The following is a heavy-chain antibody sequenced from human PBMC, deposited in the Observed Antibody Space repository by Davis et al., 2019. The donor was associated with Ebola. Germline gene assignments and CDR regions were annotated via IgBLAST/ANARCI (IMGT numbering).Heavy chain of an antibody. D-gene: IGHD4-23*01. CDR1: GFTFSSYG. Sequence: GESLKISCAASGFTFSSYGMHWVRQAPGKGLEWVAVISYDGSNKYYADSVKGRFTISRDNSKNTLYLQMNSLRAEDTAVYYCAKDHDYGGGNFDYWGQGTLVTVSS. CDR2: ISYDGSNK. CDR3: AKDHDYGGGNFDY. V-gene: IGHV3-30*18. J-gene: IGHJ4*02.